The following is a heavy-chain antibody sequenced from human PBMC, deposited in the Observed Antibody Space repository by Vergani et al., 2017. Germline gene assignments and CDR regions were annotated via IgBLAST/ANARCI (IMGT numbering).Heavy chain of an antibody. Sequence: EVKLVESGGGLVKPGGSLRLSCAASGFTFRSYSMNWVRQAPGKGLEGVSYISSSSSYIYYAYSVKGRFTISRDNAKNSLYLKMNSLRAEDTAVYYCARTNGYKKYYFDYWGQGTLVTVSS. CDR3: ARTNGYKKYYFDY. D-gene: IGHD5-24*01. V-gene: IGHV3-21*01. J-gene: IGHJ4*02. CDR2: ISSSSSYI. CDR1: GFTFRSYS.